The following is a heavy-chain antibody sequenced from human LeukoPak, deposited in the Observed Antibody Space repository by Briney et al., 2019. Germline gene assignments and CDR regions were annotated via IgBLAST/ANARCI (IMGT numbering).Heavy chain of an antibody. CDR2: ISGSGVST. Sequence: GGSLRLSCVASGFTFSSYAMSWVRQAPGKGLEWVSGISGSGVSTYYADSVKGRFTISRDNSKNALYLQMNSLRAEDTAVYNCAKLGAHPGTPFDYWGQGTLVTVSS. CDR3: AKLGAHPGTPFDY. V-gene: IGHV3-23*01. J-gene: IGHJ4*02. D-gene: IGHD3-16*01. CDR1: GFTFSSYA.